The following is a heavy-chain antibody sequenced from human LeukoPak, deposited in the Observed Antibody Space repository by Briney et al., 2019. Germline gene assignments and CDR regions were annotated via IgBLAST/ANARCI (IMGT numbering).Heavy chain of an antibody. CDR1: GFTFSSYS. CDR2: ISSSSTYI. CDR3: ASQYTSSRIFDD. Sequence: PGGSLRLSCAASGFTFSSYSMNWVRQAPGKGLEWVSSISSSSTYIYYADSVKGRFTVSRDNAKNSLYLQMNSLRAEDTAVYFCASQYTSSRIFDDWGQGTPVTVSS. V-gene: IGHV3-21*01. D-gene: IGHD6-13*01. J-gene: IGHJ4*02.